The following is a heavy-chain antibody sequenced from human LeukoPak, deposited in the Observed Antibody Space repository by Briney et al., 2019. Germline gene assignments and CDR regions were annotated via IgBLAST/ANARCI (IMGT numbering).Heavy chain of an antibody. CDR3: AREGTDQYYYYYMDV. V-gene: IGHV4-59*11. D-gene: IGHD3-10*01. CDR2: IYYSGST. J-gene: IGHJ6*03. Sequence: PSETLSLTCTVSGGSIRSHYWRWIRQPPGKGLEWIGYIYYSGSTNYNPSLKSRVTISLDTSKNQFSLKLTSVTAADTAVYYCAREGTDQYYYYYMDVWGKGTTVTVSS. CDR1: GGSIRSHY.